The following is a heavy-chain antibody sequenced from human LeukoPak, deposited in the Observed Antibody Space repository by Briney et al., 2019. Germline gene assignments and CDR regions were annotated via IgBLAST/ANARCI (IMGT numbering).Heavy chain of an antibody. J-gene: IGHJ3*02. CDR1: GYTFTSYG. V-gene: IGHV1-18*04. D-gene: IGHD3-10*01. CDR3: ARGVERVRGVIFAFDI. CDR2: ISAYNGNT. Sequence: GASVKVSCKASGYTFTSYGISWVRQAPGQGLEWRGWISAYNGNTNYAQKLQGRVTMTTDTSTSTAYMELRSLRSDDTAVYYCARGVERVRGVIFAFDIWGQGTMVTVSS.